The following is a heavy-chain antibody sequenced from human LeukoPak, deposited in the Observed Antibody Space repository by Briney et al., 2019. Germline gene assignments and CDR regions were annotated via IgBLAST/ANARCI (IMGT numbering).Heavy chain of an antibody. D-gene: IGHD5-18*01. Sequence: PGGSLRLSCAASGFTFSSYSMNRVRQAPGKGLEWVSYISSSSSTIYYADSVKGRFTISRDNAKNSLYLQMNSLRAEDTAVYYCATTAGAMVDYWGQGTLVTVSS. CDR1: GFTFSSYS. CDR2: ISSSSSTI. CDR3: ATTAGAMVDY. V-gene: IGHV3-48*04. J-gene: IGHJ4*02.